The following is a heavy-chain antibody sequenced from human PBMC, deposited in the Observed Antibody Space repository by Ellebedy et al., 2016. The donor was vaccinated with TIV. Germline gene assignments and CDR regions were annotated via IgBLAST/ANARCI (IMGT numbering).Heavy chain of an antibody. CDR2: INGDGSNI. J-gene: IGHJ4*02. V-gene: IGHV3-74*01. CDR1: GFTFSSSW. CDR3: AKLAGIHPWYFDH. Sequence: GESLKISCAASGFTFSSSWVHWVRQVPGKGLVWVARINGDGSNIGYADSVKGRFTISRDNAKSTLYLQMNSLRAEDTAVYYCAKLAGIHPWYFDHWGQGTLVPVSS. D-gene: IGHD2-15*01.